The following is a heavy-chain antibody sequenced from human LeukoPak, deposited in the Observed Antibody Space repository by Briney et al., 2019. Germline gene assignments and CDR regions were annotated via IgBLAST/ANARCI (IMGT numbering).Heavy chain of an antibody. V-gene: IGHV2-5*02. CDR3: AHRGSNYALDY. Sequence: SGPTLVKPTQTLTLTCTFSGSSLSTSGVGVGWIRQPPGNALEWLAVIYWGDDKRYSPSLDNRLPITKDTSKNQVVLTMTNMDPVDTATYYCAHRGSNYALDYWGQGTLVTVSS. D-gene: IGHD4-11*01. CDR2: IYWGDDK. CDR1: GSSLSTSGVG. J-gene: IGHJ4*02.